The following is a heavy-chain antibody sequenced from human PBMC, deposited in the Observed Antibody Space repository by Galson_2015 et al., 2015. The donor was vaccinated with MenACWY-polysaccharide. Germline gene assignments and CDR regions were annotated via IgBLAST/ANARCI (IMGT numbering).Heavy chain of an antibody. CDR1: GYPFSSFG. J-gene: IGHJ4*02. V-gene: IGHV1-18*01. Sequence: SVKVSCKASGYPFSSFGFSWVRQAPGQGLEWMGWISAYNGNTNYAQNLQGRVTMTTDTSTSTAYMELKSLRSDDTAVYYCARGPMYSGSYLAADYWGQGTLVTVSS. CDR2: ISAYNGNT. CDR3: ARGPMYSGSYLAADY. D-gene: IGHD1-26*01.